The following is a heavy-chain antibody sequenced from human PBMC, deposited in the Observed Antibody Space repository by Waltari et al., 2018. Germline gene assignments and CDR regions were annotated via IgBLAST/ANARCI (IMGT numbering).Heavy chain of an antibody. CDR3: ATIGALYYYDSSGPRGRPKQPDY. D-gene: IGHD3-22*01. CDR2: VDPEDGET. CDR1: GYTFTDYY. Sequence: EVQLVQSGAEVKKPGATVKISCKASGYTFTDYYMHWVQQAPGKGLEWMGRVDPEDGETIYAEKFQGRVTITADTSTDTAYMELSSLRSEDTAVYYCATIGALYYYDSSGPRGRPKQPDYWGQGTLVTVSS. V-gene: IGHV1-69-2*01. J-gene: IGHJ4*02.